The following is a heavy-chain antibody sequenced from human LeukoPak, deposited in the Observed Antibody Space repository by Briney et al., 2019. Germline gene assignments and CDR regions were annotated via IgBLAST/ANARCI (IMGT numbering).Heavy chain of an antibody. D-gene: IGHD5-18*01. J-gene: IGHJ4*02. V-gene: IGHV3-9*03. Sequence: GGSLRLSCAASGFTFDDYAMHWVRQAPGKGLEWVSGISWNSGSIGYADSVKGRFTISRDNAKNSLYLQMNSLRAEDMALYYCAKDMGIQLWSGFDYWGQGTLVTVSS. CDR1: GFTFDDYA. CDR2: ISWNSGSI. CDR3: AKDMGIQLWSGFDY.